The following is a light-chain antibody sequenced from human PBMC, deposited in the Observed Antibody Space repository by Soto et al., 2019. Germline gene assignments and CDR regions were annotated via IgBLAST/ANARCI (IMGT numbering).Light chain of an antibody. V-gene: IGLV2-8*01. Sequence: QSVLTHPPSAAGSLGQSFTISCTGTSIDLGGYIDVSWYQPHPGKAPKNIIYEVSRRPSGVPERFSGSKSGNTASLTVSGLQAEDEAHYYCSSYRGSNNFVFGSGTKVTGL. CDR2: EVS. CDR3: SSYRGSNNFV. CDR1: SIDLGGYID. J-gene: IGLJ1*01.